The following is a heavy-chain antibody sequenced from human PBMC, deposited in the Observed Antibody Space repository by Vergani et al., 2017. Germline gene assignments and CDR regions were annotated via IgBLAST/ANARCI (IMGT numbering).Heavy chain of an antibody. CDR2: VYTSGMT. D-gene: IGHD2-21*02. CDR1: GGSINTGAYY. Sequence: QVQLQESGPRLVRPSQTLSLTCTVSGGSINTGAYYWSWIRQPAGKGLEWIGRVYTSGMTNYNPSLKSRVTILVDRSKSQLSLKLTSVTAGDTAVYYCARESYCGGDCLEYFQHWGQGTLVTVSS. J-gene: IGHJ1*01. V-gene: IGHV4-61*02. CDR3: ARESYCGGDCLEYFQH.